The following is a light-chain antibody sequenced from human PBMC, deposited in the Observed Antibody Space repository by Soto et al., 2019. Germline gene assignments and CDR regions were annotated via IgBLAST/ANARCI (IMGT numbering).Light chain of an antibody. Sequence: DIVMTQSPLSLPVIPGEPASISCRSSQSLLHSNGYNYLDWYLQKPGQSPQLLSYLASGRASGVPDRFSGSGSATDFTLKISRVEAEDVGVYYCMQALQTPFTFGGGTKLEIK. V-gene: IGKV2-28*01. CDR2: LAS. CDR1: QSLLHSNGYNY. J-gene: IGKJ4*01. CDR3: MQALQTPFT.